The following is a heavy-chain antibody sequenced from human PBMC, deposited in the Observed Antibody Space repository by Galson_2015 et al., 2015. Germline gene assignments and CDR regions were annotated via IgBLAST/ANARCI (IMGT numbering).Heavy chain of an antibody. Sequence: SLRLSCAASAFTFSRYWMSWVRQAPGKGLEWVVDIKQDGSEKNYVDSVKGRFAISRDNAKNSLYLLINSLRAEDTAVYYCARIAYDTTGYTGYTPYFYYGMDVWGQGTTVTVSS. D-gene: IGHD3-22*01. CDR2: IKQDGSEK. CDR1: AFTFSRYW. V-gene: IGHV3-7*01. J-gene: IGHJ6*02. CDR3: ARIAYDTTGYTGYTPYFYYGMDV.